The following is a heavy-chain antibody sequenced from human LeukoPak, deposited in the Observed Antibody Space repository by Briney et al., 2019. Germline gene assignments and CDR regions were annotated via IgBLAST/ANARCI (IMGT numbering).Heavy chain of an antibody. Sequence: ASVKVSCKASGGTFSSYAISWVRQARGQGLEWMGGIIPIFGTANYAQKFQGRVTITADESTSTAYMELSSLRSEDTAVYYCARREDIVVVPAAIPRGGYSDWLGAFDIWGQGTMVTVSS. V-gene: IGHV1-69*13. CDR3: ARREDIVVVPAAIPRGGYSDWLGAFDI. CDR1: GGTFSSYA. CDR2: IIPIFGTA. J-gene: IGHJ3*02. D-gene: IGHD2-2*02.